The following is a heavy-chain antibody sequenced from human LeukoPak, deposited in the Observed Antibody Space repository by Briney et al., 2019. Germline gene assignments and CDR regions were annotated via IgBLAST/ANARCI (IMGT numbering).Heavy chain of an antibody. CDR3: ARGPLILWFGELTRESPPDY. CDR2: INHSGST. D-gene: IGHD3-10*01. V-gene: IGHV4-34*01. Sequence: SETLSLTCAVYGGSFSGYYWSWIRQPPGKGLEWIGEINHSGSTNYNPSLKSRVTISVDTSKNQFSLKLSSVTAADTAVYYCARGPLILWFGELTRESPPDYWGQGTLVTVSS. CDR1: GGSFSGYY. J-gene: IGHJ4*02.